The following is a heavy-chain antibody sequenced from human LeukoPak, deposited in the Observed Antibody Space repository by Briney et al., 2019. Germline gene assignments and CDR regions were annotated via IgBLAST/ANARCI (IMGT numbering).Heavy chain of an antibody. CDR3: AKDSRSRNGVYDPFDI. CDR2: ICGTGET. CDR1: GFTFSEFA. D-gene: IGHD2-8*01. Sequence: GGSLRLSCAASGFTFSEFAMSWVRQGPGKGLEWVAVICGTGETYSTDSVKGRFTISRDNAKNTLALQMNSLRPGDTAVYYCAKDSRSRNGVYDPFDIWGQGTMLTAPS. J-gene: IGHJ3*02. V-gene: IGHV3-23*01.